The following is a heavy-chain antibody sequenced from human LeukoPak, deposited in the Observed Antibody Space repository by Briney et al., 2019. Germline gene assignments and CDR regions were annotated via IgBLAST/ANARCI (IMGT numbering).Heavy chain of an antibody. V-gene: IGHV3-23*01. CDR3: AKDRGYSSGWYDY. CDR2: ISVSGNT. J-gene: IGHJ4*02. CDR1: GFTLSSYA. Sequence: PGGSLRLSCAASGFTLSSYAMSWVRQGPGKGLEWVSAISVSGNTYHADSVKGRFTISRDSSKNTLYLQMNSLRAGDAAVYYCAKDRGYSSGWYDYWGQGTLVTVSS. D-gene: IGHD6-19*01.